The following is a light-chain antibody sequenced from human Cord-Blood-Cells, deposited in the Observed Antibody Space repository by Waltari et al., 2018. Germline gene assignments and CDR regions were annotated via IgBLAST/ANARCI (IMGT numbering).Light chain of an antibody. CDR2: DAS. J-gene: IGKJ1*01. V-gene: IGKV1-33*01. CDR3: QQYDNLPCT. CDR1: QGSSNY. Sequence: MQMPHTPSSLPASVATIVTITCQGVQGSSNYLNWYQQKPGKAPKLLIYDASNLETGIPARFSGSGSGTDFTFTISSLQPEDIAAYYCQQYDNLPCTFGHGTKVDIK.